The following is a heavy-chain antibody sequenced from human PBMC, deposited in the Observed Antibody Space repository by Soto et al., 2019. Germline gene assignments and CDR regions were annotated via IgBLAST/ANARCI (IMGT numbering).Heavy chain of an antibody. CDR2: IFSGGST. Sequence: EVQLVETGGGLVQPGGSLRLSCAASGFTVFNNYMSWVRQAPGEGLEWVSVIFSGGSTSYADSGKGRFTVSRDSSKNTLYLQMNSLRAEDTAVYYCATHPASLKWGQGTLVTVSP. V-gene: IGHV3-53*02. CDR1: GFTVFNNY. CDR3: ATHPASLK. J-gene: IGHJ4*02.